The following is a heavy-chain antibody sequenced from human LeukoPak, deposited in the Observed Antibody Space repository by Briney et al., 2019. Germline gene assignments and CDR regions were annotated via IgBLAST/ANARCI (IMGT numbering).Heavy chain of an antibody. CDR1: GGTFSSSA. D-gene: IGHD4-17*01. V-gene: IGHV1-69*13. CDR3: ASVTTVTTKGHGAFDI. CDR2: IIPIFGSS. Sequence: EASVKVSCTASGGTFSSSAISWVRQAPGQGLEWLGGIIPIFGSSNYAQNFQDRVTITADESTSTAYMELSSLRSEDTAVYYCASVTTVTTKGHGAFDIWGQGTMVTVSS. J-gene: IGHJ3*02.